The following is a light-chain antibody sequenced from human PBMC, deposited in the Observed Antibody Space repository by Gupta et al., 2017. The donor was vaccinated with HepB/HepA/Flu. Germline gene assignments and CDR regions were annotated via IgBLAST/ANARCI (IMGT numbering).Light chain of an antibody. Sequence: DVQMTQSPLSLSASVGDRVTITCQASQDIRRFVNWYHQKPGKAPKLLVYDDSNLETGVPSRFSGSGFGTQFNLTIGSLQPEDIGTYFCQQYDTGPVTFGPGTKVDFK. CDR2: DDS. CDR1: QDIRRF. J-gene: IGKJ3*01. CDR3: QQYDTGPVT. V-gene: IGKV1-33*01.